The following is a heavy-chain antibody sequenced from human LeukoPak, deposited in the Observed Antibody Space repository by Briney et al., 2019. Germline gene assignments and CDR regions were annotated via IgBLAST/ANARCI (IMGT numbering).Heavy chain of an antibody. CDR2: IYSSGNT. J-gene: IGHJ4*02. V-gene: IGHV4-61*02. CDR3: ARAPLDSEKYGRYFDY. D-gene: IGHD2/OR15-2a*01. Sequence: PSQTLSLTCTVSGGSISRGSYFWIWVRQPAGRGLEWIGRIYSSGNTNYLPSLQSRDTISVDTSKNQFSLKLTSVPAPDTAVYYCARAPLDSEKYGRYFDYWGQGTLVTVSS. CDR1: GGSISRGSYF.